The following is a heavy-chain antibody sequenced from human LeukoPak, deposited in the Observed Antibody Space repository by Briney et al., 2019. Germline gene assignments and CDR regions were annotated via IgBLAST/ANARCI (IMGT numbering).Heavy chain of an antibody. CDR1: EFTFSSYE. Sequence: GGSLRLSCAASEFTFSSYEVNWVRQAPGKGLEWVSYISSSGSTILYADSVKGRFTISRDNAKNSLFLQMNSLRAEDTAVYYCARVRGSYSDYWGQGTLVTVSS. D-gene: IGHD3-16*01. V-gene: IGHV3-48*03. CDR3: ARVRGSYSDY. J-gene: IGHJ4*02. CDR2: ISSSGSTI.